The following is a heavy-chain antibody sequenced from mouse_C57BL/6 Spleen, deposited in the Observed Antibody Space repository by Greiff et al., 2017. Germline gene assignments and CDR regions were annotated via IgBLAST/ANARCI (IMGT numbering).Heavy chain of an antibody. Sequence: QVQLQQSGPELVKPGASVKISCKASGYAFSSSWMNWVKQRPGKGLEWIGRIYPGDGDTNYNGKFKGKATLTADKSSSTAYMQLSSLTSEDSAVYFCARPGTWGGMDYWGQGTSVTVSS. CDR1: GYAFSSSW. V-gene: IGHV1-82*01. CDR2: IYPGDGDT. J-gene: IGHJ4*01. D-gene: IGHD4-1*01. CDR3: ARPGTWGGMDY.